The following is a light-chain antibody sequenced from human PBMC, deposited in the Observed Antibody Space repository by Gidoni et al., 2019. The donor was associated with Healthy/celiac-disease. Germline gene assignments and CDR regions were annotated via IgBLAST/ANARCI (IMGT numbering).Light chain of an antibody. V-gene: IGKV3-15*01. CDR2: GAS. J-gene: IGKJ1*01. CDR3: QHYNNWPPWT. Sequence: EIVMTQSPATLSVSPGERATLSCRASQSISSNLAWYQQKAGQAPRLLIYGASTRATGIPARFGGSGSGTEFTLTISSLQSEDFAVYYCQHYNNWPPWTFGQGTKVEIK. CDR1: QSISSN.